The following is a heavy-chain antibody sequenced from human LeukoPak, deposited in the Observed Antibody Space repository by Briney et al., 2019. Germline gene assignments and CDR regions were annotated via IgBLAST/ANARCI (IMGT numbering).Heavy chain of an antibody. CDR2: IWYDGSNK. CDR1: GFPFSSYW. Sequence: GGSLRLSCVASGFPFSSYWMTWVRQAPGKGLEWVAVIWYDGSNKYYADSVKGRFTISRDNSKNTLYLQMNSLRAEDTAVYYCARSPRGYGGNSAEYWGQGTLVTVSS. V-gene: IGHV3-33*08. CDR3: ARSPRGYGGNSAEY. D-gene: IGHD4-23*01. J-gene: IGHJ4*02.